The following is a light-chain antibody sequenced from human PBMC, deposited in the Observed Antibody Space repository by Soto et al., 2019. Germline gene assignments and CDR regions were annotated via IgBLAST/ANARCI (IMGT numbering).Light chain of an antibody. J-gene: IGKJ2*01. V-gene: IGKV2-28*01. Sequence: DIAMTQSPLSLPVTPGEPASISCRSSQSLLHSNGYNYLDWYLQKPGQSPQLLIYLGSNRASGVPDRFSGSGSGTDFTLKISRVEAEDVGVYYCMQALQTGYTFGQGTKLEI. CDR1: QSLLHSNGYNY. CDR2: LGS. CDR3: MQALQTGYT.